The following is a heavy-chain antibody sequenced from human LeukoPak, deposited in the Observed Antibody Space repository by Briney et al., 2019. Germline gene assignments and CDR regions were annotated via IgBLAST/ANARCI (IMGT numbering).Heavy chain of an antibody. Sequence: GASVKVSCKASGGTFSSYAISWVRQAPGQGLEWMGGIIPIFGTANYAQKFQGRVTITADKSTSTAYMELSSLRSEDTAVYYCARVAGNRFGELSGGYYYMDVWGKGTTVTVSS. J-gene: IGHJ6*03. CDR2: IIPIFGTA. CDR1: GGTFSSYA. D-gene: IGHD3-10*01. CDR3: ARVAGNRFGELSGGYYYMDV. V-gene: IGHV1-69*06.